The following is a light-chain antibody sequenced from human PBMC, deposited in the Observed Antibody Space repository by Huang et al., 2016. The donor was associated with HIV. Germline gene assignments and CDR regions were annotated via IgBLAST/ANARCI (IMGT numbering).Light chain of an antibody. J-gene: IGKJ4*01. CDR2: WAS. CDR3: QQYFSTSLT. CDR1: QSVLYSSNKKNY. V-gene: IGKV4-1*01. Sequence: DIVMTQSPDSLAVSLGERAAINCKSSQSVLYSSNKKNYLAWYQQQPGHSPTLLIYWASTREPGVPDRFNVSGAGTDFTLTISSLQTEDVAVYYCQQYFSTSLTFGGGTKVEIK.